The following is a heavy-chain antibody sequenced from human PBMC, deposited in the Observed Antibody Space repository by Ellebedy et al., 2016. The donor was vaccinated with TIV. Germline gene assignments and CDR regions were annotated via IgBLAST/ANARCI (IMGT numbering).Heavy chain of an antibody. CDR1: GFPFRSFA. CDR2: IFYDGTKE. D-gene: IGHD6-13*01. CDR3: ATMGAAGLDY. V-gene: IGHV3-30*04. Sequence: PGGSLRLSCAASGFPFRSFAMHRVRQAPGKGLEWVADIFYDGTKEYYADSVKGRFTISRDNSKNTLYLQMNSLRTEDTAVYYCATMGAAGLDYWGQGTLVTVSS. J-gene: IGHJ4*02.